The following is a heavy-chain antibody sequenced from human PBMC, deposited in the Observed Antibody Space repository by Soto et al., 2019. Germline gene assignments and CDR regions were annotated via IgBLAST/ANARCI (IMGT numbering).Heavy chain of an antibody. Sequence: EVQLLESGGGLVQPGGSLRLSCAASGFSFSSYAMSWVRQAPGKGLEWVSAISGSGGSTYYADSVKGRFTISRDNSKNTLYLQMNSLRAEDTAVYYCAKDSSGWYYYFDYRGQGTLVTVSS. CDR1: GFSFSSYA. CDR3: AKDSSGWYYYFDY. CDR2: ISGSGGST. V-gene: IGHV3-23*01. J-gene: IGHJ4*02. D-gene: IGHD6-19*01.